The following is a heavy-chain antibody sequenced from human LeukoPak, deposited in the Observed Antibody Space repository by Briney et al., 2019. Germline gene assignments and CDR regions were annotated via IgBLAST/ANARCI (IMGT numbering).Heavy chain of an antibody. CDR3: ARDALVAHAFDI. Sequence: GWSLRLSCAASGFTFSSYSMNWVRQAPGKGLEWVSSISSSSSYIYYADSVKGRFTISRDNAKNSLYLQMNSLRAEDTAVYYCARDALVAHAFDIWGQGTMVTVSS. CDR1: GFTFSSYS. CDR2: ISSSSSYI. J-gene: IGHJ3*02. D-gene: IGHD5-12*01. V-gene: IGHV3-21*01.